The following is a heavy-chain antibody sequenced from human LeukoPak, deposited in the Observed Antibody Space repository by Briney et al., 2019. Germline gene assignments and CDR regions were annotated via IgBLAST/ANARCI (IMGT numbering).Heavy chain of an antibody. CDR3: ARHGHSGYFDY. CDR2: IYSSGST. Sequence: PSETLSLTCTVSGGSISSSSYYWGWIPQPPGKGLEWIGSIYSSGSTYYNPSPKSRVTISVDTSKSQFSLKLSSVTAADTAVYYCARHGHSGYFDYWGQGTLVTVSS. D-gene: IGHD1-26*01. V-gene: IGHV4-39*01. CDR1: GGSISSSSYY. J-gene: IGHJ4*02.